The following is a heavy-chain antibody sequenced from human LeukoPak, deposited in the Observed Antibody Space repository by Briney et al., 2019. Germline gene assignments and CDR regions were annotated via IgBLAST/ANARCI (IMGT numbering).Heavy chain of an antibody. J-gene: IGHJ6*02. CDR2: IYYSGST. V-gene: IGHV4-31*03. Sequence: SETLSLTCTVSGGSISSGGYYWSWIRQHPGKGLEWIGYIYYSGSTYYNPSLKSRVTISVDKSKNQFSLKLSSVTAADTAVYYCARDYSSSWYGYYYYGMDVWGQGTTVTVSS. CDR1: GGSISSGGYY. D-gene: IGHD6-13*01. CDR3: ARDYSSSWYGYYYYGMDV.